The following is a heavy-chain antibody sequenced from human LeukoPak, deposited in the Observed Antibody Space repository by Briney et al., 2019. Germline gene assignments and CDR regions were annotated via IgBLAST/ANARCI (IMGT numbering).Heavy chain of an antibody. CDR2: IYYSGST. Sequence: SETLSLTCTVSGGSISSSSYYWGWICQPPGKGLEWIGSIYYSGSTYYNPSLKSRVTISVDTSKNQFSLKLSSVTAADTAVYYCASRFGWFGDLAPSFFVYWGQGTLVTVSS. V-gene: IGHV4-39*01. D-gene: IGHD3-10*01. J-gene: IGHJ4*02. CDR1: GGSISSSSYY. CDR3: ASRFGWFGDLAPSFFVY.